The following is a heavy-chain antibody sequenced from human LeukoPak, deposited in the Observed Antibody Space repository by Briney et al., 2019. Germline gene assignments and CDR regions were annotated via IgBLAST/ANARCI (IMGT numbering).Heavy chain of an antibody. CDR3: ARDPKYSNSWFFDY. Sequence: GGSLRLSCGASGFAFSRSGMHWVRQAPGKGLEWVAVVWYDGSNKHYADSVKGRFTISRDNSNNTLYLQMNSLRAEDTAVYYCARDPKYSNSWFFDYWGQGTLVTVSS. CDR2: VWYDGSNK. J-gene: IGHJ4*02. CDR1: GFAFSRSG. D-gene: IGHD6-13*01. V-gene: IGHV3-33*01.